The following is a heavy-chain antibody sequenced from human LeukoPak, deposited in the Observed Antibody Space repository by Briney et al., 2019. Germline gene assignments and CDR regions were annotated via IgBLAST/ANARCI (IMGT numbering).Heavy chain of an antibody. CDR2: ISGSGGST. CDR3: AEGYYDSSGYYPAAHDY. V-gene: IGHV3-23*01. J-gene: IGHJ4*02. D-gene: IGHD3-22*01. Sequence: PGGSLRLSCAASGFTFSSYAMSWVRQAPGKGLEWVSAISGSGGSTYYADSVKGRFTISRDNSKNTLYLQMNSLRAEDTAVYYCAEGYYDSSGYYPAAHDYWGQGTLVTVSS. CDR1: GFTFSSYA.